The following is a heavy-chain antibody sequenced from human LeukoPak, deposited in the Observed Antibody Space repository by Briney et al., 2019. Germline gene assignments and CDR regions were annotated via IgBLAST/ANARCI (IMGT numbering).Heavy chain of an antibody. CDR1: GFTFSYYA. CDR3: AELGITMIGGV. J-gene: IGHJ6*04. V-gene: IGHV3-48*03. D-gene: IGHD3-10*02. CDR2: IGVGSSTM. Sequence: GGSLRLSCAASGFTFSYYAMNWVRQAPGKGLEWVSYIGVGSSTMYYADSVKGRFTISRDNAKSSLYLQMNSLRAEDTAVYYCAELGITMIGGVWGKGTTVTISS.